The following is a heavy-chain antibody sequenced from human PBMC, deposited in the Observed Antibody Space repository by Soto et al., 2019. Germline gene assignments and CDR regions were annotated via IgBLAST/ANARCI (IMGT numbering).Heavy chain of an antibody. CDR1: GFTFSSYG. V-gene: IGHV3-30*18. CDR3: AKDYVPFTIGGMDV. CDR2: ISYDGSNK. D-gene: IGHD2-8*01. Sequence: QVQLVESGGGVVQPGRSLRLSCAASGFTFSSYGMHWVRQAPGKGLEWVAVISYDGSNKYYADSVKGRFTISRDNSKNTLYLQMNSLRAEDTAVYYCAKDYVPFTIGGMDVWGQGTTVTVSS. J-gene: IGHJ6*02.